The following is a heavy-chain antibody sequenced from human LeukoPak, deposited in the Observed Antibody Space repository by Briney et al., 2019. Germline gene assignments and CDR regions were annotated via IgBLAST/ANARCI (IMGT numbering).Heavy chain of an antibody. CDR3: ASRYYDLEDY. Sequence: ASVKVSCKASGYTFTSYAMHWVRQAPGQGLEWMGGIIPIFGTANYAQKFQGRVTITADESTSTAYMELSSLRSEDTAVYYCASRYYDLEDYWGQGTLVTVSS. J-gene: IGHJ4*02. CDR1: GYTFTSYA. D-gene: IGHD3-22*01. V-gene: IGHV1-69*13. CDR2: IIPIFGTA.